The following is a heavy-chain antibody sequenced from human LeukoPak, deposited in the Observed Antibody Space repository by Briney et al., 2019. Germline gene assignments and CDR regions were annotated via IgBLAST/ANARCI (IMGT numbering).Heavy chain of an antibody. Sequence: SCKASGFTFSSYAMHWVRQAPGKGLEWVAVISYDGSNKYYADSVKGRFTISRDNSKNTLYLQMNSLRAEDTAVYYCARSVMTTVTTEGSGFDPWGQGTLVTVSS. CDR1: GFTFSSYA. V-gene: IGHV3-30-3*01. D-gene: IGHD4-17*01. J-gene: IGHJ5*02. CDR3: ARSVMTTVTTEGSGFDP. CDR2: ISYDGSNK.